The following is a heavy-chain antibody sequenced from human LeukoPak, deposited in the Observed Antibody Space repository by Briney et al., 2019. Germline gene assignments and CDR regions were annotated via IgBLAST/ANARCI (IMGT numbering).Heavy chain of an antibody. J-gene: IGHJ4*02. D-gene: IGHD3-16*01. Sequence: SETLSLTCVVSDASFSSRAYSWSWIRQPPGKGLEWIGYIYYSGSAYYSPSLKSRVTMSVDTSKNQFFLNLSSVTAADTAVYYCARVSDAVMFDYWGQGTLVTVSS. V-gene: IGHV4-30-4*07. CDR3: ARVSDAVMFDY. CDR2: IYYSGSA. CDR1: DASFSSRAYS.